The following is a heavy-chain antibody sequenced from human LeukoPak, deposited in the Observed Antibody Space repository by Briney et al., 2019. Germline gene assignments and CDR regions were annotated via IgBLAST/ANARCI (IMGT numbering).Heavy chain of an antibody. D-gene: IGHD1-26*01. CDR2: ISSSSSYI. Sequence: PGGSLRPSCAASGFTFSSYSMNWVRQAPGKGLEWVSSISSSSSYIYYADSVKGRFTISRDNAKNSLYLQMNSLRAEDTAVYYCAVPSGSYYGGDAFDIWGQGTMVTVSS. J-gene: IGHJ3*02. CDR1: GFTFSSYS. CDR3: AVPSGSYYGGDAFDI. V-gene: IGHV3-21*01.